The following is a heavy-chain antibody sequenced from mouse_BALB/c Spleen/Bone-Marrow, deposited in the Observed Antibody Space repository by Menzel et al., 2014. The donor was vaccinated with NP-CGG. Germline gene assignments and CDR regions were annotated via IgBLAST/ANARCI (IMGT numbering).Heavy chain of an antibody. CDR3: ARSTTTDYFDY. V-gene: IGHV2-9*02. D-gene: IGHD1-1*01. J-gene: IGHJ2*01. CDR2: IWAGGTT. CDR1: GFSLTSYG. Sequence: VKLMESGPVLVAPSQSLSITCTVSGFSLTSYGVHWVRQPPGKGLEWLGVIWAGGTTNYNSALMSRLSISKDNSKSQVFLKMNSLQTDVTAMYYCARSTTTDYFDYWGQGTTLTVSS.